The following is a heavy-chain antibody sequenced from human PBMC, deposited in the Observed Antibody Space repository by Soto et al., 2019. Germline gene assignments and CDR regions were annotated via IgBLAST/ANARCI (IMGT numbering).Heavy chain of an antibody. J-gene: IGHJ4*02. D-gene: IGHD6-19*01. V-gene: IGHV3-23*01. CDR2: FTSGGST. CDR3: ARTDKYNSQSSGWANRFDY. Sequence: EVQLLESGGDLVQPGGSLRLSCAASGFIFSNYAMTWVRQAPGKGPEWVSTFTSGGSTYYRDTVKGRFTISRDNSKNTLYLQMNRLRAEDTAVYYCARTDKYNSQSSGWANRFDYWGQGTLVNVSS. CDR1: GFIFSNYA.